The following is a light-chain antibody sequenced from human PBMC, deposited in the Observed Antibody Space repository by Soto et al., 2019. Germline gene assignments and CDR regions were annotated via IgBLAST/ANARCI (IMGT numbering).Light chain of an antibody. Sequence: DSQMTQSPSTLSASVGDRVTITCRASQSISSWLAWYQQKPGKAPKLLIYDASSLESGVPSRFSGSGSGTEFTLTISSLQPDDFATYYCQHFGTFGQGTKVDIK. CDR1: QSISSW. CDR2: DAS. J-gene: IGKJ1*01. V-gene: IGKV1-5*01. CDR3: QHFGT.